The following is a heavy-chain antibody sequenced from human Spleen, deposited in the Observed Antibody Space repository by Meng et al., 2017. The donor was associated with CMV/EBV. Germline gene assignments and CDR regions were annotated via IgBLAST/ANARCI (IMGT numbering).Heavy chain of an antibody. J-gene: IGHJ4*02. D-gene: IGHD1-26*01. CDR3: ARIFEGAVSTSYDY. CDR1: GYSFTSYW. CDR2: IYAGDSDT. V-gene: IGHV5-51*01. Sequence: GESLKISCKGSGYSFTSYWIGWVRQRPGKGLGWMGIIYAGDSDTRYSPSFQGQVTISSDKSNCTAYLQWSSLKATDTAMYYCARIFEGAVSTSYDYWGQGTLVTVSS.